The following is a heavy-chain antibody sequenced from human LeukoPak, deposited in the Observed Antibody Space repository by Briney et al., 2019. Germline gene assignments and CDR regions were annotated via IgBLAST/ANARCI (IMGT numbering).Heavy chain of an antibody. CDR3: ATPGRSGYIY. Sequence: SETLSLTCTVSGGSIGSSSYYWGWIRQPPGKGLEWIGSIYYSGSTYYNPSLKSRVTISVDTSKNQFSLKLSSVTAADTAVYYCATPGRSGYIYWGQGTLVTVSS. J-gene: IGHJ4*02. CDR2: IYYSGST. V-gene: IGHV4-39*01. D-gene: IGHD3-22*01. CDR1: GGSIGSSSYY.